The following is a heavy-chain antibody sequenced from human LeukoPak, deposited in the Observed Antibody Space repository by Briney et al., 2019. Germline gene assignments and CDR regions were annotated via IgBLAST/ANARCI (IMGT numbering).Heavy chain of an antibody. V-gene: IGHV1-46*01. CDR3: ARGRSTMVRGVIRWLDP. D-gene: IGHD3-10*01. CDR1: GYTFTSYY. CDR2: INPSGGST. J-gene: IGHJ5*02. Sequence: ASVKVSCKASGYTFTSYYMHWVRQAPGQGLEWMGIINPSGGSTSYAQKFQGRVTMTRDMSTSTVYMELSSLRSEDTAVYYCARGRSTMVRGVIRWLDPWGQGTLVTVSS.